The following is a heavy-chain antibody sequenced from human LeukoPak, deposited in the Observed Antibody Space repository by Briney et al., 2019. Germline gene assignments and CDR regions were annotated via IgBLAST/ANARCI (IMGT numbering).Heavy chain of an antibody. Sequence: SETLSLTCTVSGYSISSGYYWGWIRQPPGKGLEWIGSIYHSGSTYYNPSLKSRVTISVDTSKNQFSLKLSSVTAADTAVYYCATLNYYDSSGYWVPFDYWGQGTLVTVSS. V-gene: IGHV4-38-2*02. CDR1: GYSISSGYY. D-gene: IGHD3-22*01. J-gene: IGHJ4*02. CDR3: ATLNYYDSSGYWVPFDY. CDR2: IYHSGST.